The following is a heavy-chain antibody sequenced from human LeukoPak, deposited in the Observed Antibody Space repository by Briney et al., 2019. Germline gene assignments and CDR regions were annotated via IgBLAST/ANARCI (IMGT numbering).Heavy chain of an antibody. D-gene: IGHD2-15*01. J-gene: IGHJ4*02. V-gene: IGHV3-43D*03. CDR1: GFTFDGYA. CDR3: ARDSQDCSASTCYFDY. CDR2: ISWDSRSA. Sequence: PGGSLRLSCAASGFTFDGYAMNWVRQPPGKGLQWVSFISWDSRSAYYADSVKGRFTISRDNNKKSVFLQMNSLSAEDTAFYYCARDSQDCSASTCYFDYWGERTLVTVSA.